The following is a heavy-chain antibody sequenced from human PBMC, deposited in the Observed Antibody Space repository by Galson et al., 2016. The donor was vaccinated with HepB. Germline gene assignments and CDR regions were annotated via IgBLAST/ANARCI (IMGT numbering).Heavy chain of an antibody. CDR2: ITGTGGGT. Sequence: SLRLSCAASGFTFSTFAMSWVRQAPGKGLEWISGITGTGGGTYYADSVKGRFTISRGTSKNTLFLQLSSLRVEDTAVYYCAKDHTGSTVGWSDGMDVWGQGTTVTVSS. J-gene: IGHJ6*02. CDR3: AKDHTGSTVGWSDGMDV. V-gene: IGHV3-23*01. CDR1: GFTFSTFA. D-gene: IGHD1-7*01.